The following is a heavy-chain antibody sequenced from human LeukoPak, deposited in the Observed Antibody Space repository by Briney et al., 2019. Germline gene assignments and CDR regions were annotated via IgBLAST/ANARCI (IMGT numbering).Heavy chain of an antibody. CDR2: IKKDGSDK. Sequence: PGGSLRLSCAASGFTFSNYWMTWVRQAPGKGLEWVANIKKDGSDKYYVDSVKGRFTISRDNTKNSLYLQMTSLRAEDTAVYYCAREDSSGWSWGQGTLVTVSS. D-gene: IGHD6-19*01. J-gene: IGHJ4*02. V-gene: IGHV3-7*01. CDR3: AREDSSGWS. CDR1: GFTFSNYW.